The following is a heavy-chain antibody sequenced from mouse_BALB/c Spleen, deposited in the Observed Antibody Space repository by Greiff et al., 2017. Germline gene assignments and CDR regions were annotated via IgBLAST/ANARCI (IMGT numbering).Heavy chain of an antibody. CDR3: ARALPVYYAMDY. V-gene: IGHV2-9*02. J-gene: IGHJ4*01. Sequence: VKLVESGPGLVAPSQSLSITCTVSGFSLTSYGVHWVRQPPGKGLEWLGVIWAGGSTNYNSALMSRLSISKDNSKSQVFLKMNSLQTDDTAMYYCARALPVYYAMDYWGQGTSVTVSS. CDR1: GFSLTSYG. CDR2: IWAGGST.